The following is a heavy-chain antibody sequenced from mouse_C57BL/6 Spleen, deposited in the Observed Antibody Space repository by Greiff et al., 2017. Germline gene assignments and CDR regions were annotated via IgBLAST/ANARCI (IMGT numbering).Heavy chain of an antibody. V-gene: IGHV1-26*01. Sequence: EVQLQQSGPELVKPGASVKISCKASGYTFTDYYMNWVKQSHGKSLEWIGDINPNNGGTSYNQKFKGKATLTVDKSSSTAYMELRSLTSEDSAVYDCARGGLRLPWFAYWGQGTLVTVSA. J-gene: IGHJ3*01. CDR1: GYTFTDYY. CDR3: ARGGLRLPWFAY. CDR2: INPNNGGT. D-gene: IGHD1-1*01.